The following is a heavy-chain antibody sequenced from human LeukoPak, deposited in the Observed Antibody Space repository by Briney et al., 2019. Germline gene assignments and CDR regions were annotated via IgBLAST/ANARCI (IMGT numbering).Heavy chain of an antibody. J-gene: IGHJ4*02. V-gene: IGHV1-2*02. CDR3: ARCEYSSSSDGY. D-gene: IGHD6-6*01. Sequence: GASVKVSCKASGYTFTGYYMHSVRQAPGQELEWMGWINPNSGGTNYAQKFQGRVTMTKDTTISTVYMELSRLKYDATAVYYCARCEYSSSSDGYWGQGTLVTVSS. CDR2: INPNSGGT. CDR1: GYTFTGYY.